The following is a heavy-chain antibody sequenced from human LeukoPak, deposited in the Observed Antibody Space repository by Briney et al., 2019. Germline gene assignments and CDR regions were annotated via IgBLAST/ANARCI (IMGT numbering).Heavy chain of an antibody. V-gene: IGHV3-48*01. Sequence: GGSLRLSCAASGFTFSTYSMNWVRQAPGKGLGWGSYISVSSVATYYADSVKSPFTISRDKTKTSLYLHIDSLRAENTGRYYCARRLEFGVLYYMDVWGKGTTVTVSS. CDR1: GFTFSTYS. CDR3: ARRLEFGVLYYMDV. CDR2: ISVSSVAT. D-gene: IGHD3-16*01. J-gene: IGHJ6*03.